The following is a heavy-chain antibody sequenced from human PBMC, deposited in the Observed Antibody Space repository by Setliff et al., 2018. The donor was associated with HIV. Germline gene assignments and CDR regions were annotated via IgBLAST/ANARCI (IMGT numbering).Heavy chain of an antibody. Sequence: SVKVSCKASGDTFNNCAVTWVRQAPGQGLEWMGGSIPLFGTTNYAQNFQGRVTISRDTSASTAYMELSSLRSEDTAVYYCARDSAIVTTIIDHYYGMDVWGQGTTVTVSS. CDR3: ARDSAIVTTIIDHYYGMDV. J-gene: IGHJ6*02. CDR2: SIPLFGTT. V-gene: IGHV1-69*05. CDR1: GDTFNNCA. D-gene: IGHD5-12*01.